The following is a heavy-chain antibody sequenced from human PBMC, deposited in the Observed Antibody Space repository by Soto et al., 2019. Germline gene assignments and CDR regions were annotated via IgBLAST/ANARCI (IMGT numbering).Heavy chain of an antibody. J-gene: IGHJ5*02. CDR1: GYTFTSYD. V-gene: IGHV1-8*01. Sequence: GASVKVSCKASGYTFTSYDINWVRQATGQGLEWMGWMNPNSGNTGYAQKFQGRVTMTRNTSISTAYMELSSLRSEDTAVYYRARRRGVVVTARNWFDPWGQGTLVTVSS. CDR2: MNPNSGNT. CDR3: ARRRGVVVTARNWFDP. D-gene: IGHD2-21*02.